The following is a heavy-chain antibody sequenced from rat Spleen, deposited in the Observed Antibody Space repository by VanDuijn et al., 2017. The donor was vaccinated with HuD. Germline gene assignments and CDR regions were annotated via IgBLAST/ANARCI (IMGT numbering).Heavy chain of an antibody. J-gene: IGHJ2*01. D-gene: IGHD1-8*01. CDR1: GFTFSDYY. CDR3: ARELQYFDY. V-gene: IGHV5-29*01. CDR2: FSYDGFTT. Sequence: EVQLVESDGGLVQPGRSLKLSCAASGFTFSDYYMAWVRQAPTKGLEWVATFSYDGFTTYYRDSVKGRFTISRDNAKSTLYLQMDSLRSEDTATYYCARELQYFDYWGQGVMVTVSS.